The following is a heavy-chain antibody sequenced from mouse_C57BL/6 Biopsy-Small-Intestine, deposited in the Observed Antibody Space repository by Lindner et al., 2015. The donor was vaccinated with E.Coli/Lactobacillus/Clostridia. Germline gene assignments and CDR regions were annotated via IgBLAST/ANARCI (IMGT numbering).Heavy chain of an antibody. CDR2: ISTKTGNP. D-gene: IGHD2-14*01. J-gene: IGHJ2*01. Sequence: WMGWISTKTGNPTYAPGFTGRFVFSLDTSVSTAYLQISSLKAEDNGVYFCAKGRYSSSWYEDNNYFDPWGQGTLVTVSS. CDR3: AKGRYSSSWYEDNNYFDP. V-gene: IGHV9-1*02.